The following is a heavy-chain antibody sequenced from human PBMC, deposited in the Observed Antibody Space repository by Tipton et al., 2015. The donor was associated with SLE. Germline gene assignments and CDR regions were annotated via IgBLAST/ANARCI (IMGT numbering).Heavy chain of an antibody. V-gene: IGHV3-20*04. D-gene: IGHD1-26*01. J-gene: IGHJ4*02. CDR2: INWNGDTT. Sequence: SLRLSCTASTFRFGDYDMSWVRQSPGKGLEWVSGINWNGDTTHYADSVKGRFTISRDNTKKSLYLQMNSLRAEDTAVYYCAGELLDYFDFWGQGTLVTVSS. CDR3: AGELLDYFDF. CDR1: TFRFGDYD.